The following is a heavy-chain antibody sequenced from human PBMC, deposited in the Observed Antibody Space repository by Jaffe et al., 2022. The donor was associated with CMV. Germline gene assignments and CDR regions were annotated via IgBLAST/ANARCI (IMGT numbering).Heavy chain of an antibody. J-gene: IGHJ4*02. CDR2: IYYSGST. CDR1: GGSISSSSYY. Sequence: QLQLQESGPGLVKPSETLSLTCTVSGGSISSSSYYWGWIRQPPGKGLEWIGSIYYSGSTYYNPSLKSRVTISVDTSKNQFSLKLSSVTAADTAVYYCARRGYSYGQVDYWGQGTLVTVSS. CDR3: ARRGYSYGQVDY. D-gene: IGHD5-18*01. V-gene: IGHV4-39*01.